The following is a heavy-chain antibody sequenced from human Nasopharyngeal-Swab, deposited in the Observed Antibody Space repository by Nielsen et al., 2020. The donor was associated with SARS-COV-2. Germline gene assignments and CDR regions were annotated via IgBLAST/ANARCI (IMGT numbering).Heavy chain of an antibody. Sequence: GGSLRLSCAASGFTFDDYAMHWVRQAPGKGLEWVSLISGDGGSTYYADSVKGRFTISRDNSKNSLYLQMNSLRTEDTALYYCASIVVVPAARDAFDIWGQGTMVTVSS. CDR2: ISGDGGST. D-gene: IGHD2-2*01. J-gene: IGHJ3*02. CDR3: ASIVVVPAARDAFDI. CDR1: GFTFDDYA. V-gene: IGHV3-43*02.